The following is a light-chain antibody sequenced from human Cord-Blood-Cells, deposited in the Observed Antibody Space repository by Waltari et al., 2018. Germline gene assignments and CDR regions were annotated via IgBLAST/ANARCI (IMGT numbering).Light chain of an antibody. CDR2: WAS. V-gene: IGKV4-1*01. CDR3: QQYYSTPYS. CDR1: QSVLYSSNNKNY. Sequence: DIVMTQSPDSLAVSLGGRATINCKSSQSVLYSSNNKNYLAWYQQKPGHPPKLLIYWASTRESGVPDRFSGSGSWTDFTLTISSLQAEDVAVYYCQQYYSTPYSFGQGTKLEIK. J-gene: IGKJ2*03.